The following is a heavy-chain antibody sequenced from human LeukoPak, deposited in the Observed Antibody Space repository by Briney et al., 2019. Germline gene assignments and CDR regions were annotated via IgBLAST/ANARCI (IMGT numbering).Heavy chain of an antibody. D-gene: IGHD3-22*01. J-gene: IGHJ4*02. CDR2: ISSSGNTI. CDR3: ARDLRDYYDSSGYYYDY. V-gene: IGHV3-48*03. CDR1: GFTFSSYE. Sequence: GGSLRLSCAASGFTFSSYEMNWVRQAPGKGLEWVAYISSSGNTIDYVDSVKGRFTISRDNAKNSLYLQMNSLRAEDTAAYYCARDLRDYYDSSGYYYDYWGQGTLVTVSS.